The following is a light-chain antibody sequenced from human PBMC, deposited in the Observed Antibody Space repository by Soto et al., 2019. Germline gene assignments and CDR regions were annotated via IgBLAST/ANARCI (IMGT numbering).Light chain of an antibody. CDR2: RAS. CDR1: QSVSSK. J-gene: IGKJ1*01. CDR3: QQYNNWPPPT. V-gene: IGKV3-15*01. Sequence: EIVMTQSPATLSVSPGERATLSCRASQSVSSKLAWYQQKPGQAPRLRIYRASTRATDIPASFSGSGSGREFTITISSLQSEDFAVYYCQQYNNWPPPTFGQGTRVEIK.